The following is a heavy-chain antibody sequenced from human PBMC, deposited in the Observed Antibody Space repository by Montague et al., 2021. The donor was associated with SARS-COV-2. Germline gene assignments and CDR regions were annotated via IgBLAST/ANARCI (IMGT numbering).Heavy chain of an antibody. CDR2: INTGGDTM. CDR1: GFTFRRYE. J-gene: IGHJ4*02. Sequence: SRRLSCAASGFTFRRYEMHWARQPPGKGLQWVSYINTGGDTMFYADSVKGRFTTSRDDAKNSLFLQINSLRADDTGVYYCAAGGSINYWGQGTLVTVSP. V-gene: IGHV3-48*03. CDR3: AAGGSINY. D-gene: IGHD3-10*01.